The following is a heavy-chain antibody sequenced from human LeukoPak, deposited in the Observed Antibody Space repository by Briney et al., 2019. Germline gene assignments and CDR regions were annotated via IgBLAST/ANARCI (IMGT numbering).Heavy chain of an antibody. V-gene: IGHV1-69*05. CDR1: GGTFSSYA. Sequence: GASVKVSCKASGGTFSSYAISWVRQAPGQGLEWMGGIIPIFGTANYAQEFQGRVTITTDESTSTAYMEMSSLRSEDTAVYYCARVVTAGTFDYWGQGTLVTVSS. J-gene: IGHJ4*02. D-gene: IGHD2-21*02. CDR3: ARVVTAGTFDY. CDR2: IIPIFGTA.